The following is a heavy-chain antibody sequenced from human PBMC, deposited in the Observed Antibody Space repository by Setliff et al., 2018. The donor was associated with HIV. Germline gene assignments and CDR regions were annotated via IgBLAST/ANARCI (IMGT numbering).Heavy chain of an antibody. D-gene: IGHD6-19*01. CDR1: GSSISNGYY. CDR3: ARRNSGWYDAFDI. J-gene: IGHJ3*02. Sequence: SETLSLTCAVSGSSISNGYYWGWIRQPPGKGLEWIGSIYHSGSTYYNPSLKSRVTISVDTSKNQFSLRLSSVTAADTAVYHCARRNSGWYDAFDIWGQGTMVTVS. CDR2: IYHSGST. V-gene: IGHV4-38-2*01.